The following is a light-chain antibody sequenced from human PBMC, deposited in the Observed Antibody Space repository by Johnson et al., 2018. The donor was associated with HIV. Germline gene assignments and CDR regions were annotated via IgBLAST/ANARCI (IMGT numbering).Light chain of an antibody. V-gene: IGLV1-51*01. CDR2: DNT. CDR3: GTWDISLSVGYV. Sequence: QSVLTQPPSVSAAPGQKVTISCSGSSSNIGNNYVSWYQQLPGTAPKLVIYDNTKRPSGIPDRFSGSKSDTSATLAITGLQTGDEADYYCGTWDISLSVGYVFGTGTKFTVL. CDR1: SSNIGNNY. J-gene: IGLJ1*01.